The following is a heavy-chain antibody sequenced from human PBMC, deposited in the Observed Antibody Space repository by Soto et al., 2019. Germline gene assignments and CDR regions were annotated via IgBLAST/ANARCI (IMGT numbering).Heavy chain of an antibody. CDR1: DYSIRTGYY. D-gene: IGHD3-10*01. J-gene: IGHJ4*02. CDR2: ISHSGGS. V-gene: IGHV4-38-2*02. Sequence: SETLSLTCGVSDYSIRTGYYWAWIRQSPTKGLEWIGSISHSGGSSYNPSLESRATISLDTSKNQFFLTMTSVTAADRAIYYCAREGPPKSGFGFDFWAQGLVVTVSS. CDR3: AREGPPKSGFGFDF.